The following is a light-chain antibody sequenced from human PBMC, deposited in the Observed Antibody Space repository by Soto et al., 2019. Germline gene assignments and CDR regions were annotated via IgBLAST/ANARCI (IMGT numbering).Light chain of an antibody. CDR1: SSNIGAGYD. J-gene: IGLJ3*02. CDR2: GNS. Sequence: QSVLTQPPSVSGAPGRRVPISCTGSSSNIGAGYDVHWYQQLPGTAPKLLIYGNSNRPSGVPDRFSGSKSGTSASLAITGLQAEDEADYYCQSYDSSLSGYWVFGGGTKLTVL. V-gene: IGLV1-40*01. CDR3: QSYDSSLSGYWV.